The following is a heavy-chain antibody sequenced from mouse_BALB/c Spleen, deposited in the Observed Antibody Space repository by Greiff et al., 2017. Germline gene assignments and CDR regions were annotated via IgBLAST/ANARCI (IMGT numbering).Heavy chain of an antibody. CDR1: GYTFTSYV. D-gene: IGHD1-1*01. J-gene: IGHJ2*01. V-gene: IGHV1-14*01. CDR2: INPYNDGT. CDR3: ARGGGSSWGNYFDY. Sequence: VHVKQSGPELVKPGASVKMSCKASGYTFTSYVMHWVKQKPGQGLEWIGYINPYNDGTKYNEKFKGKATLTSDKSSSTAYMELSSLTSEDSAVYYCARGGGSSWGNYFDYWGQGTTLTVSS.